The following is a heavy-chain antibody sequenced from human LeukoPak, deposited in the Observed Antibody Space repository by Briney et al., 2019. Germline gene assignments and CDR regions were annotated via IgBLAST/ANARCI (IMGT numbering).Heavy chain of an antibody. CDR2: ILYSGRS. Sequence: SETLSLTCTVSGGSIGGYYWSWIRQPPGKGPEWIGDILYSGRSTYNPSLKSRATISVDTSKNQFSLKLSSVTAADTAVYYCARASSWYSFFDYWGQGTLVTVSS. D-gene: IGHD6-13*01. CDR3: ARASSWYSFFDY. CDR1: GGSIGGYY. V-gene: IGHV4-59*08. J-gene: IGHJ4*02.